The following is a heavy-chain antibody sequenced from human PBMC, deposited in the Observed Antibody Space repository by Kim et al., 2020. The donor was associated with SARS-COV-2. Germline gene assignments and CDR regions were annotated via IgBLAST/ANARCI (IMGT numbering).Heavy chain of an antibody. CDR1: GFAFSSYA. CDR3: AKRAESPDSGSAPRHFTMAV. V-gene: IGHV3-23*01. Sequence: GGSLRLSCATSGFAFSSYAMTWVRQAPGKGLDWVSTVTAGGETTWHADSVKGRFTISRDNSKNTLYLQLNSLRVEDTASYYCAKRAESPDSGSAPRHFTMAVWGQGTTVTVSS. CDR2: VTAGGETT. J-gene: IGHJ6*02. D-gene: IGHD3-10*01.